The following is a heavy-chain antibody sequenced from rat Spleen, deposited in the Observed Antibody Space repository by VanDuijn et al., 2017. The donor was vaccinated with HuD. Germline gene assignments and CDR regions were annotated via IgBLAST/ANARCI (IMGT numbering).Heavy chain of an antibody. D-gene: IGHD1-4*01. Sequence: EVQLVESGGGLVQPGRSLKLSCAASGFTFSDYGMAWVRQAPTKGLEWVATISSDGRRNYYRDSVKCRFTISRDNAKSSLYLQMDSLRSADTATYYGASHAYNSYFDSWGQGVMVTVSS. J-gene: IGHJ2*01. CDR1: GFTFSDYG. CDR2: ISSDGRRN. CDR3: ASHAYNSYFDS. V-gene: IGHV5-29*01.